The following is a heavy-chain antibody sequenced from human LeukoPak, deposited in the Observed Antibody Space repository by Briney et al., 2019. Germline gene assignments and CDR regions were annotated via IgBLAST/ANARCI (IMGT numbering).Heavy chain of an antibody. D-gene: IGHD3-10*01. CDR3: ARYGSGSYYNVHGYYYYYMDV. V-gene: IGHV4-59*01. CDR1: GGSISSYY. J-gene: IGHJ6*03. Sequence: SETLSLTCTVSGGSISSYYWSWIRQPPGKGLEWGGYIYYSGSTNYNPSLKSRVTISVDTSKNQFSLKLSSVTAADTAVYYCARYGSGSYYNVHGYYYYYMDVWGKGTTVTVSS. CDR2: IYYSGST.